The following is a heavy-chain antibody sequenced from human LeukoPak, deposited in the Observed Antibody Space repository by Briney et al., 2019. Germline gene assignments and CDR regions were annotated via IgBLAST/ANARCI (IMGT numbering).Heavy chain of an antibody. CDR3: ARDLGGSSVYYYYYYMDV. CDR2: IKQDGSEK. D-gene: IGHD1-26*01. J-gene: IGHJ6*03. Sequence: GGSLRLSCAASGFTFSSYWMSWVRQAPGKGLEWVANIKQDGSEKYYVDSVKGRFTISRDNAKNSLYLQMNSLRAEDTAVYYCARDLGGSSVYYYYYYMDVWGKGTTVTVSS. CDR1: GFTFSSYW. V-gene: IGHV3-7*01.